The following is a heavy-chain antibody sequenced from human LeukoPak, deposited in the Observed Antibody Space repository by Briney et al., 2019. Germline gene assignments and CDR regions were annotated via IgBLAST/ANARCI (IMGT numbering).Heavy chain of an antibody. CDR2: ISAYNGNT. J-gene: IGHJ4*02. CDR1: GGTFSSYA. V-gene: IGHV1-18*01. D-gene: IGHD2-2*01. CDR3: ARDPAYCSSTSCYGYYFDH. Sequence: GASVKVSCKASGGTFSSYAISWVRQVPGQGLERMGWISAYNGNTNYAQKLQGRVTTTTDTSTSTAYMELRSLRSDDTAVYYCARDPAYCSSTSCYGYYFDHWGQGTLVTVSS.